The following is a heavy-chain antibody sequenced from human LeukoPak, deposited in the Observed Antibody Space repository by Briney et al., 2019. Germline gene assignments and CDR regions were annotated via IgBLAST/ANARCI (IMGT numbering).Heavy chain of an antibody. Sequence: ASVKVSCKASGYTFTSYYMHWVRQAPGQGLEWMGIINPSGGSTSYAQKFQGRVTMTRDTPTSTVYMELSSLRSEDTAVYYCARATPGITMIELGWFQHWGQGTLVTVSS. CDR3: ARATPGITMIELGWFQH. CDR2: INPSGGST. D-gene: IGHD3-22*01. J-gene: IGHJ1*01. V-gene: IGHV1-46*01. CDR1: GYTFTSYY.